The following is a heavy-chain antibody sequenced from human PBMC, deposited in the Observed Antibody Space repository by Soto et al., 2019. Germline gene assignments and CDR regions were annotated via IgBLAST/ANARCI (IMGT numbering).Heavy chain of an antibody. CDR3: AKVWGENGYCTRTSCLYYFDY. CDR2: FDPEDGET. J-gene: IGHJ4*02. D-gene: IGHD2-2*03. CDR1: GYTLTELS. Sequence: GASVKVSCKVSGYTLTELSMHWVRQAPGKGLEWMGGFDPEDGETIYAQKFQGRVTMTEDTSTDTAYMELNSLRAEDTAVYYCAKVWGENGYCTRTSCLYYFDYWGQGTLVTVSS. V-gene: IGHV1-24*01.